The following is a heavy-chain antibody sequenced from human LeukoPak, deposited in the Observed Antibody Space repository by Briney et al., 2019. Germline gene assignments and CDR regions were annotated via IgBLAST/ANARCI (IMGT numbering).Heavy chain of an antibody. V-gene: IGHV3-30-3*01. Sequence: PGGSLRLSCAASGFTFSSYAMHWVRQAPGKGLEWVAVISYDVSNKYYADSVKGRFTISRDNSKNTLYLQMNSLRAEDTAVYYCAREWGGGKYYYDTSGYSPYYFDYWGQGTLVTVSS. CDR3: AREWGGGKYYYDTSGYSPYYFDY. D-gene: IGHD3-22*01. J-gene: IGHJ4*02. CDR2: ISYDVSNK. CDR1: GFTFSSYA.